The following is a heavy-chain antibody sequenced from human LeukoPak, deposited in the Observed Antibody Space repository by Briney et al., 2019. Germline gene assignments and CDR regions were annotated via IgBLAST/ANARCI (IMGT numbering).Heavy chain of an antibody. Sequence: GGSLRLSCAASGFTFSSYSINWVRQAAGKGLEWVSYISSSSSTINYADSVRGRFTISRDNAKNSLFLQMNSLRAEDTAVYYCARVSQQYSSGYGEFDYWGQGTLVTVSS. J-gene: IGHJ4*02. CDR3: ARVSQQYSSGYGEFDY. CDR1: GFTFSSYS. CDR2: ISSSSSTI. V-gene: IGHV3-48*01. D-gene: IGHD6-19*01.